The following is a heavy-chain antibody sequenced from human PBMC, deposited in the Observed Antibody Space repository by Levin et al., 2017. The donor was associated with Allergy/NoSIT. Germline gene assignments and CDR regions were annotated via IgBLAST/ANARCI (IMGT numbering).Heavy chain of an antibody. Sequence: SETLSLTCTVSGGSISSSSYYWGWIRQPPGKGLEWIGSIYYSGSTYYNPSLKSRVTISVDTSKNQFSLKLSSVTAADTAVYYCARHGETTGETDYWGQGTLVTVSS. D-gene: IGHD1-1*01. CDR1: GGSISSSSYY. V-gene: IGHV4-39*01. J-gene: IGHJ4*02. CDR3: ARHGETTGETDY. CDR2: IYYSGST.